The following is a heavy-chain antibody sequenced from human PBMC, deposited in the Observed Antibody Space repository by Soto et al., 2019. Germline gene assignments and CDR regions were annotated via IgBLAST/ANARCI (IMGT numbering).Heavy chain of an antibody. Sequence: QVHLQESGPGLIKPSETLSLTCSVSGASVTSDSYHWTWIRQPPGKGLEWFGQTGSTNYNPSLKSRITISVDTSKNQFSLNLDSVTAADTAIYYCAIYKAGAGGNGFWGQGTLVIVSS. CDR2: QTGST. J-gene: IGHJ4*02. V-gene: IGHV4-61*01. CDR3: AIYKAGAGGNGF. D-gene: IGHD6-19*01. CDR1: GASVTSDSYH.